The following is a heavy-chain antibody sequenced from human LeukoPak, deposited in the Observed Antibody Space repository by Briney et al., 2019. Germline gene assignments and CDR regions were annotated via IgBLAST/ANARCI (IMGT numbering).Heavy chain of an antibody. CDR3: AREGVYSSRCSAYSSGWYFDY. CDR1: GYTFTSYD. Sequence: ASVKVSCKASGYTFTSYDINWVRQATGQGLEWMGWMNPNSGNTGYAQKFQGRVTMTRNTSISTAYMELSSLRSEDTAVYYCAREGVYSSRCSAYSSGWYFDYWGQGTLVTVSS. J-gene: IGHJ4*02. V-gene: IGHV1-8*01. D-gene: IGHD6-19*01. CDR2: MNPNSGNT.